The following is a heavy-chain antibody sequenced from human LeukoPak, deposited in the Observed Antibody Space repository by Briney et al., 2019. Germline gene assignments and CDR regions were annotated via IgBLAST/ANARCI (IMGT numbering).Heavy chain of an antibody. CDR1: GGSISSYY. J-gene: IGHJ4*02. CDR2: IYYSGST. D-gene: IGHD1-26*01. V-gene: IGHV4-59*01. CDR3: ARKGWELMFDY. Sequence: PSETLSLTCTVSGGSISSYYWSWIRQPPGTGLEWIGYIYYSGSTNYNPSLKSRVTISVDTSKNQFSLKLSSVTAADTAVYYCARKGWELMFDYWGQGTLVTVSS.